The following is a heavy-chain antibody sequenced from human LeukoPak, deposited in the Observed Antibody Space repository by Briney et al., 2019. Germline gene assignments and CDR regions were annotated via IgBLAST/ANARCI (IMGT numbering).Heavy chain of an antibody. CDR3: AKDRIAVVVVPAATDAFDI. CDR1: GFTFSSYG. D-gene: IGHD2-2*01. CDR2: IRYDGSNK. V-gene: IGHV3-30*02. Sequence: PGGSLRLSCAASGFTFSSYGMHWVRQAPGKGLEWVAFIRYDGSNKYYADSVKGRFTISRDNSKNTLYLQMNSLRAEDRAVYYCAKDRIAVVVVPAATDAFDIWGQGTMVTVSS. J-gene: IGHJ3*02.